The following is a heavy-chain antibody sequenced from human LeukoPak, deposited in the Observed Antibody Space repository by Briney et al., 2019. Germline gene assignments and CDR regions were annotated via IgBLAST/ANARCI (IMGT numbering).Heavy chain of an antibody. CDR3: AKALVMTTVTTSNYYYYYYMDV. V-gene: IGHV3-30*18. D-gene: IGHD4-17*01. CDR1: GFTFSSYG. Sequence: GGSLRLSCAASGFTFSSYGMHWVRQAPGKGLEWVAVISYDGSNKYYADSVKGRFTISRDNSKNTLYLQMNSLRAEDTAVYYCAKALVMTTVTTSNYYYYYYMDVWGKGTTVTVSS. J-gene: IGHJ6*03. CDR2: ISYDGSNK.